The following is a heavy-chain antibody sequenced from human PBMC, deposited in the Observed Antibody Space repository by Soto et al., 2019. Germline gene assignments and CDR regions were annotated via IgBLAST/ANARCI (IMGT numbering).Heavy chain of an antibody. CDR1: GYTFTSYD. D-gene: IGHD3-16*01. Sequence: ASVKVSCKASGYTFTSYDINWVRQATGQGLEWMGWMNPNSGNTDYAQKFQGRVTMARNTSISTAYMELSSLRSEDTAVYYCARGVHLGELQYYYYYYYMDVWGKGTTVTVS. J-gene: IGHJ6*03. V-gene: IGHV1-8*01. CDR3: ARGVHLGELQYYYYYYYMDV. CDR2: MNPNSGNT.